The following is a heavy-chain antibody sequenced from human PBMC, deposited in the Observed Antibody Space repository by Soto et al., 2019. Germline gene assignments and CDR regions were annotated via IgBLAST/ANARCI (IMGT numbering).Heavy chain of an antibody. CDR3: ARRGYGPGFPYYYGMDV. CDR2: IHHSGST. D-gene: IGHD3-10*01. J-gene: IGHJ6*02. Sequence: SETLSLTCTVSGGSISSSSYYWTWIRQHPGKGLEWIGYIHHSGSTNYNPSLKSRVTISVDTPKNQFSLKLSSVTAADTAVYYCARRGYGPGFPYYYGMDVWGQGTTVTVSS. CDR1: GGSISSSSYY. V-gene: IGHV4-61*01.